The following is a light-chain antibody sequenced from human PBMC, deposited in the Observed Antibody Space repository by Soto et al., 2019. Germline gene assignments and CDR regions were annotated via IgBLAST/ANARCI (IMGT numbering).Light chain of an antibody. CDR2: DAS. CDR3: QHYVTSPYT. CDR1: QSVSSSY. Sequence: EIVLTQSPATLSLSPGEGATLSCGASQSVSSSYLAWYQQKPGLAPRLIIYDASSRATGIPDRFSGSGSGTDFTLTISRLEPEDFAVYYCQHYVTSPYTFGQGTKLEIK. J-gene: IGKJ2*01. V-gene: IGKV3D-20*01.